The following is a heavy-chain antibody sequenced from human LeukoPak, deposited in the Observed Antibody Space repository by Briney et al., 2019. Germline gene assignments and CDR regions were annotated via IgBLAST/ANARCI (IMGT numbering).Heavy chain of an antibody. CDR3: ARVREDYYGLGTLYGMDV. CDR1: GYTFTGYY. J-gene: IGHJ6*02. D-gene: IGHD3-10*01. Sequence: GASVKVSCKASGYTFTGYYMHWVRQAPGQGLEWMGWINPNSGGTNYAQKFQGRVTMTRDTSISTAYMELSRLRSDDTAVYYCARVREDYYGLGTLYGMDVWGQGTTVTVSS. CDR2: INPNSGGT. V-gene: IGHV1-2*02.